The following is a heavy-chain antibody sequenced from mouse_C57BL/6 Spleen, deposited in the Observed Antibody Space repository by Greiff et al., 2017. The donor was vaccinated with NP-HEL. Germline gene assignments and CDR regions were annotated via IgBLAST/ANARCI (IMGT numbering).Heavy chain of an antibody. V-gene: IGHV5-9-1*02. D-gene: IGHD2-5*01. J-gene: IGHJ3*01. CDR2: ISSGGDYI. Sequence: EVMLVESGEGLVKPGGSLKLSCAASGFTFSSYAMSWVRQTPEKRLEWVAYISSGGDYIYYADTVKGRFTISRDNARNTLYLQMSSLKSEDTAMYYCTRGHYSNYGFAYWGQGTLVTVSA. CDR1: GFTFSSYA. CDR3: TRGHYSNYGFAY.